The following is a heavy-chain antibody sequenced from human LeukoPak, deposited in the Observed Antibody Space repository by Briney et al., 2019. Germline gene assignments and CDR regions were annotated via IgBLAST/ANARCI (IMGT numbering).Heavy chain of an antibody. CDR2: IYYSGSA. CDR1: GGSISSYY. CDR3: ARIHSSGWGQAKYYYCGMDV. Sequence: PSETLSLTCTVSGGSISSYYWSWIRQPPGKGLEWIGYIYYSGSANYNPSLKSRVTISVDTSKNQFSLKLSSVTAADTAVYYCARIHSSGWGQAKYYYCGMDVWGQGTTVTVSS. V-gene: IGHV4-59*08. J-gene: IGHJ6*02. D-gene: IGHD6-19*01.